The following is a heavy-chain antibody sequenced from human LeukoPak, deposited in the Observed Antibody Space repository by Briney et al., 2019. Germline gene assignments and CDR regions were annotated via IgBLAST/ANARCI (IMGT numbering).Heavy chain of an antibody. V-gene: IGHV4-39*01. D-gene: IGHD5-24*01. CDR3: ARGGEMATGDAFDI. CDR2: IYYSGST. CDR1: GGSISSSSYY. J-gene: IGHJ3*02. Sequence: SETLSLTCTVSGGSISSSSYYWGWIRQPPGKGLEWIGSIYYSGSTYYNPSLKSRVTISVDTSKNQFSLKLSSVTAADTAVYYCARGGEMATGDAFDIWGQGTMVTVSS.